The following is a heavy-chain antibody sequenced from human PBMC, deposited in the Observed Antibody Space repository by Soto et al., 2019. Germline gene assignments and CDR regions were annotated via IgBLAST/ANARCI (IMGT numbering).Heavy chain of an antibody. Sequence: QVQLVESGGGVVQPGGSLRLSCAASEFTFSRHGMHWVRQAPGKGLQWVGVIWSDGSNERYADSVKGRFTISRDNSKNTQYLQMNSLRAEDTAVYYCARERTFGENNHNYMDVWGTGITVTVSS. D-gene: IGHD3-10*01. V-gene: IGHV3-33*01. CDR3: ARERTFGENNHNYMDV. J-gene: IGHJ6*03. CDR2: IWSDGSNE. CDR1: EFTFSRHG.